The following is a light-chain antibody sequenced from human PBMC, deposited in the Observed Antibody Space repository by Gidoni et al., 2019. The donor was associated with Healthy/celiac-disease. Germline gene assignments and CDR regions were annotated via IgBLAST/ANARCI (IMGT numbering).Light chain of an antibody. CDR1: QSISSY. CDR3: QQSNSTPRP. Sequence: DIQMTQSPSSLSASVGDRVTITCRASQSISSYLNWYQQKPGKAPKLLIYAASSLQSEVPSRFSGSGSGTDFTLTISSLQPEDFATYYCQQSNSTPRPFGQGTKVEIK. V-gene: IGKV1-39*01. CDR2: AAS. J-gene: IGKJ1*01.